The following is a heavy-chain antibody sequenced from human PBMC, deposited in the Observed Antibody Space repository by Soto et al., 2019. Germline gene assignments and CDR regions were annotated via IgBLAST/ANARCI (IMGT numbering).Heavy chain of an antibody. CDR2: INAGNGNT. CDR1: GYTFTSYA. D-gene: IGHD5-12*01. J-gene: IGHJ3*02. Sequence: ASVKVSCKASGYTFTSYAMHWVRQAPGQRLEWMGWINAGNGNTKYSQKFQGRVTITRDTSASTAYMELSSLRSEDTAVYYCASLIESGYDYGAFDIWGQGTMVTVSS. V-gene: IGHV1-3*01. CDR3: ASLIESGYDYGAFDI.